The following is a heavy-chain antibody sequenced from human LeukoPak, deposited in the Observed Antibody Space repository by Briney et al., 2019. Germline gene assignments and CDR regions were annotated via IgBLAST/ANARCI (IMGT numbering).Heavy chain of an antibody. Sequence: GGSLRLSCAASGFTFSDYYMNWIRQAPGKGLEWISYISSSGSSIYQADSVKGRFTISRDNAENSLSLQMDSLRAEDTAVYYCATSFIGSPGTFDYWGRGTLVIVSS. CDR1: GFTFSDYY. CDR3: ATSFIGSPGTFDY. V-gene: IGHV3-11*04. J-gene: IGHJ4*02. CDR2: ISSSGSSI. D-gene: IGHD6-13*01.